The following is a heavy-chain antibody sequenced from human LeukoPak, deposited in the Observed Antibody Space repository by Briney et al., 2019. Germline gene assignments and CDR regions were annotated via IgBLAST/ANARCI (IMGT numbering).Heavy chain of an antibody. D-gene: IGHD6-6*01. Sequence: SVKVSCKASGGTFSSYAISWVRQAPGQGLEWMGGIIPIFGTANYAQKFQGRVTITTGESTSTAYMELSSLRSEDTAVYYCASDSSSTYYMDVWGKGTTVTVSS. CDR2: IIPIFGTA. CDR1: GGTFSSYA. CDR3: ASDSSSTYYMDV. J-gene: IGHJ6*03. V-gene: IGHV1-69*05.